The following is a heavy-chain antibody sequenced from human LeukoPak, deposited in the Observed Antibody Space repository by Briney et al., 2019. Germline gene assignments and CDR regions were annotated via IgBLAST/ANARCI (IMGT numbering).Heavy chain of an antibody. CDR3: ARDHYLDRSGLSDFFEY. D-gene: IGHD3-22*01. Sequence: GGSLRLSCAASGFTFNRYWMHWVRQAPGKGLVWVSRINAAGSSTTYADSVKGRFTVSRDNAKNTLYLQMNSLRAEDTAVYYCARDHYLDRSGLSDFFEYWGQGTLATVSS. CDR2: INAAGSST. CDR1: GFTFNRYW. J-gene: IGHJ4*02. V-gene: IGHV3-74*01.